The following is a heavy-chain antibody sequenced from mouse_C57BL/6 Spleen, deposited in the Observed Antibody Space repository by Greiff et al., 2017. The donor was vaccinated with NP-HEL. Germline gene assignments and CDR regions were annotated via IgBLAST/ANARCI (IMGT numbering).Heavy chain of an antibody. D-gene: IGHD1-1*01. CDR3: ANYYGSRDWYFDV. CDR1: GYTFTSYW. CDR2: IYPGSGST. Sequence: VQLQQPGAELVKPGASVKMSCKASGYTFTSYWITWVKQRPGQGLEWIGDIYPGSGSTNYNEKFKSKATLTVDTSSSTAYMQLSSLTSEDSAVYYCANYYGSRDWYFDVWGTGTTVTVSS. V-gene: IGHV1-55*01. J-gene: IGHJ1*03.